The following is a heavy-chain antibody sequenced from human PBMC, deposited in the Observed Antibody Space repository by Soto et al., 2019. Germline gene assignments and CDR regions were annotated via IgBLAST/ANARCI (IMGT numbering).Heavy chain of an antibody. Sequence: GWSLRLACASSVFTFISYGMHWVRQAPGKGLEWVAVIWYDGSNKYYADSVKGRFTISRGNSKNTLYLQMNSLRAEDTAVYYCARDYDFWRDYFDYWGQRTLVTVSS. CDR3: ARDYDFWRDYFDY. V-gene: IGHV3-33*01. CDR2: IWYDGSNK. J-gene: IGHJ4*02. CDR1: VFTFISYG. D-gene: IGHD3-3*01.